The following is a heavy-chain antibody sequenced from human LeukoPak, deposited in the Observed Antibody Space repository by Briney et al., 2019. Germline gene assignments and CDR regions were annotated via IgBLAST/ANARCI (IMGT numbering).Heavy chain of an antibody. CDR2: ISGSGGTT. Sequence: GGSLRLSCAASGFTFSSYGMGWVRQAPGKGLEWVSAISGSGGTTYYADSVKGRFTISRDNSKNTLYLQMNSLRAEDTAVYYCAKNVERGAYCSGGSCYPYYYYYMDVWGKGTTVTISS. CDR1: GFTFSSYG. D-gene: IGHD2-15*01. V-gene: IGHV3-23*01. J-gene: IGHJ6*03. CDR3: AKNVERGAYCSGGSCYPYYYYYMDV.